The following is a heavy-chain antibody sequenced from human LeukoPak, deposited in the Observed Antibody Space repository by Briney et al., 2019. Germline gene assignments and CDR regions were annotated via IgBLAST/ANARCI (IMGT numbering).Heavy chain of an antibody. CDR2: ISGSGGST. V-gene: IGHV3-23*01. J-gene: IGHJ6*02. CDR1: GFTFSSYA. CDR3: AKDVVVVPAATYYYYYYGMDV. D-gene: IGHD2-2*01. Sequence: PGGSLRLSCAASGFTFSSYAMSWVRQAPGKGLEWVSAISGSGGSTYYADSVKGRFTISRDNSKNTPYLQMNSLRAEDTAVYYCAKDVVVVPAATYYYYYYGMDVWGQGTTVTVSS.